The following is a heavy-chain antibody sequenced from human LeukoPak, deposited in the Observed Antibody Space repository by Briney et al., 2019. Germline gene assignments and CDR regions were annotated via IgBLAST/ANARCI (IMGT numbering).Heavy chain of an antibody. V-gene: IGHV3-74*01. J-gene: IGHJ3*02. CDR3: ARGYNYDGGTYAFDI. D-gene: IGHD3-16*01. Sequence: GGSLRLSCAASGFTFRTYFIHWVRQSPGKGLVWVSRIGSDGSSASSAESVKGRFTISRDNARNSLFLQMNSLRAEDTAVYYCARGYNYDGGTYAFDIWGQGTMVTVSS. CDR1: GFTFRTYF. CDR2: IGSDGSSA.